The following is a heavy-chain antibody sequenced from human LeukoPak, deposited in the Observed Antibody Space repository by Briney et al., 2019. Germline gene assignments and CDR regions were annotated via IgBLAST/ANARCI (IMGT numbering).Heavy chain of an antibody. Sequence: GGSLRLSCAASGFTFSDHFMDWVRQAPGKGLEWISSIGKTGRDMYYANSVRGRFTISRDNAKNSLFLVMDSLRVEDTSVYYCVRGDNRDYWGQGTLVTVSS. V-gene: IGHV3-21*01. D-gene: IGHD1-14*01. CDR2: IGKTGRDM. J-gene: IGHJ4*02. CDR1: GFTFSDHF. CDR3: VRGDNRDY.